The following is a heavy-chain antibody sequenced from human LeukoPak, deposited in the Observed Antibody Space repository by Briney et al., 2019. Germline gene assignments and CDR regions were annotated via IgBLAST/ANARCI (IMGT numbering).Heavy chain of an antibody. Sequence: PSQTLSLTCTVAGGSISTGGFFWAWIRQHPGKGLDWIAYIYYSGATSYNPSLQSRLTMSVDTSKNQFSLKLSSVTAADTAVYYCALGYCSGGNCPYYSYGMDVWGQGTTVTVSS. D-gene: IGHD2-15*01. CDR1: GGSISTGGFF. CDR3: ALGYCSGGNCPYYSYGMDV. V-gene: IGHV4-31*03. J-gene: IGHJ6*02. CDR2: IYYSGAT.